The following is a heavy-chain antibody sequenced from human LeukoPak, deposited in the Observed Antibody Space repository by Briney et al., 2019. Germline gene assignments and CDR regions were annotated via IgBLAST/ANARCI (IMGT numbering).Heavy chain of an antibody. Sequence: SVRVSCKASRGTFSSYAISWVRQAPGQGLEWMAGVIPILGTANYAQKFQGRVTITADESTSTAYMELSSLRSEDTAVYYCATGGTAMVTTRFDYWGQGTLVTVSS. J-gene: IGHJ4*02. CDR1: RGTFSSYA. D-gene: IGHD5-18*01. CDR3: ATGGTAMVTTRFDY. CDR2: VIPILGTA. V-gene: IGHV1-69*01.